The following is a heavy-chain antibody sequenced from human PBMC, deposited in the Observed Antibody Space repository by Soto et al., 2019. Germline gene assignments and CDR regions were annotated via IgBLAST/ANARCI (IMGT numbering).Heavy chain of an antibody. V-gene: IGHV3-23*01. J-gene: IGHJ5*02. CDR1: GFTFSSYA. D-gene: IGHD2-21*02. CDR2: ISGSGGST. CDR3: AKLPAAAYCGGDCWFDP. Sequence: EVQLLESGGGLVQPGGSLRLSCAASGFTFSSYAMSWVRQAPGKGLEWVSAISGSGGSTYYADSVKGRFTISRDNSKNTLYLQMNSLRAEDTAVYDCAKLPAAAYCGGDCWFDPWGQGTLVTVSS.